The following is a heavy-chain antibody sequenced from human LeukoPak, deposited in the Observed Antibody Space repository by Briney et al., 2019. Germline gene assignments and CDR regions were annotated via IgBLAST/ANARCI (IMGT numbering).Heavy chain of an antibody. CDR1: GFTFSSYA. V-gene: IGHV3-23*01. J-gene: IGHJ4*02. CDR2: ITGSGGSA. Sequence: GGSLRLSCAASGFTFSSYAMSWVRQAPGKGLEWVSAITGSGGSAYYADSVKGRFTISGDNSKNTLFLQMNSLRAEDTAVYYCAKVVVGSSGWYYFDYWGQGTLVTVSS. D-gene: IGHD6-19*01. CDR3: AKVVVGSSGWYYFDY.